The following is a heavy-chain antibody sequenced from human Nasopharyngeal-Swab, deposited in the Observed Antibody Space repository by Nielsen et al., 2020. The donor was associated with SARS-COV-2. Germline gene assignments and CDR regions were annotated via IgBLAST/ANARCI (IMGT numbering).Heavy chain of an antibody. Sequence: GESLKISCAASGFTVSSNYMSWVRQAPGKGLEWVSVIYSGGSTYYADSVKGRFTISRHNSKNTLYLQMNSLRAEDTAVYYCARDLDSGSYPYWGQGTLVTVSP. D-gene: IGHD1-26*01. CDR2: IYSGGST. V-gene: IGHV3-53*04. CDR3: ARDLDSGSYPY. CDR1: GFTVSSNY. J-gene: IGHJ4*02.